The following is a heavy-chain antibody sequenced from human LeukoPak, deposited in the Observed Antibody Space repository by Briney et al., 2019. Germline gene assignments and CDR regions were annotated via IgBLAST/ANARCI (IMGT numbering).Heavy chain of an antibody. V-gene: IGHV3-30*03. CDR2: ISYDGSNK. Sequence: PGGSLRLSCAASGFTFSSYGMHWVRQAPGKGLEWVAVISYDGSNKYYADSVKGRFTISRDNSKNTLYLQMNSLRAEDTAVYYCAREIYDSSGYYLGYYYYGMDVWGQGTTVTVSS. J-gene: IGHJ6*02. D-gene: IGHD3-22*01. CDR1: GFTFSSYG. CDR3: AREIYDSSGYYLGYYYYGMDV.